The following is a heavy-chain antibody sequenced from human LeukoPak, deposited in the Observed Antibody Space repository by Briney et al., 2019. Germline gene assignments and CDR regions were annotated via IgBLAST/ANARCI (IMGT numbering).Heavy chain of an antibody. J-gene: IGHJ4*02. CDR1: GFTFSSYA. Sequence: GRSLRLSCAASGFTFSSYAMHWVRQAPGEGLEWVAVISYDGSNKYYADSVKGRFTISRDNSKNTLYLQMNSLRAEDTAVYYCARVGPYDYWGQGTLVTVSS. CDR2: ISYDGSNK. CDR3: ARVGPYDY. V-gene: IGHV3-30-3*01.